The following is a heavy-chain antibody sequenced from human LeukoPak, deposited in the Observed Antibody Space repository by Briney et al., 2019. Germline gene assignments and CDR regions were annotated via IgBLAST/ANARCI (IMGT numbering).Heavy chain of an antibody. CDR1: GFTVSSNY. Sequence: GGSLRLSCAASGFTVSSNYMSWVRQAPGKGLEWVSVIYSGGSTYYADSVKGRFTISRDNSKNTLYLQMNSLRAEDTAVYYCARVGPYSNARGYYFGYWGQGTLVTVSS. D-gene: IGHD4-11*01. J-gene: IGHJ4*02. V-gene: IGHV3-66*01. CDR3: ARVGPYSNARGYYFGY. CDR2: IYSGGST.